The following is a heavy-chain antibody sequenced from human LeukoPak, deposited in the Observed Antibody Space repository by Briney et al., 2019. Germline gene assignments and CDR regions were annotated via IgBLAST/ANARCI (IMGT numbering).Heavy chain of an antibody. CDR2: ISGSGGST. D-gene: IGHD2-21*02. CDR1: GFTFSSYA. CDR3: ASVTDDAFDI. Sequence: PGGSLRLSCAASGFTFSSYAMSWVRQAPGKGLEWVSAISGSGGSTYYADSVKGRFTIPRDNAKNSLYLQMSSLRAEDTAVYYCASVTDDAFDIWGQGTMVTVSS. J-gene: IGHJ3*02. V-gene: IGHV3-23*01.